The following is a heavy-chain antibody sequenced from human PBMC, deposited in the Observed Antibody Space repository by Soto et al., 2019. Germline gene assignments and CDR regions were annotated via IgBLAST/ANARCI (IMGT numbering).Heavy chain of an antibody. CDR2: IDPSDSYT. CDR1: GYSFTSYW. Sequence: GESLKISCKGSGYSFTSYWISWVRQMPGKGLEWMGRIDPSDSYTNYSPSFQGHVTISADKSISTAYLQWSSLKASDTAMYYCARYRDYDLRLDAFDIWGQGTMVTV. V-gene: IGHV5-10-1*01. J-gene: IGHJ3*02. CDR3: ARYRDYDLRLDAFDI. D-gene: IGHD3-22*01.